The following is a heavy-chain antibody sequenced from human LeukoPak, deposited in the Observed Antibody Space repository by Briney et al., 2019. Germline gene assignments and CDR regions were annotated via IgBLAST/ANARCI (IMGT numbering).Heavy chain of an antibody. CDR1: GFTFSSYA. Sequence: GGSLRLSCAASGFTFSSYAMSWVRQAPGKGLEWVSAISGSGGSTYYADSVKGRFTISRDNSKNTLYLQMNSLRAEDTAVYYCAKSRIPYYYDSSGYVYYFDYWGQGTLVTVSS. J-gene: IGHJ4*02. CDR2: ISGSGGST. D-gene: IGHD3-22*01. V-gene: IGHV3-23*01. CDR3: AKSRIPYYYDSSGYVYYFDY.